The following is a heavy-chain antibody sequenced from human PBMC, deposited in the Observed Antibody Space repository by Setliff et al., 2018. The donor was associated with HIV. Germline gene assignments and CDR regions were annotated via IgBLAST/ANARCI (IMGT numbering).Heavy chain of an antibody. J-gene: IGHJ6*02. CDR1: GYTFTSYG. CDR2: ISAYNGNT. Sequence: AASVKVSCKASGYTFTSYGISWVRQAPGQGLEWMGWISAYNGNTNYAQKLQGRVTMTTDTSTSTAYMELRSLRSDDTAVYYCARLDIVVVYYYGMDVWGQGTTVTVSS. CDR3: ARLDIVVVYYYGMDV. D-gene: IGHD3-22*01. V-gene: IGHV1-18*01.